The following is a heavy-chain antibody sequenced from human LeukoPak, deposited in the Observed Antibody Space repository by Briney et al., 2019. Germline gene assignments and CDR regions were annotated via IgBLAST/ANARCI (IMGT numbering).Heavy chain of an antibody. J-gene: IGHJ6*02. CDR3: ARDISGSYNVHGMDV. V-gene: IGHV4-39*07. CDR1: GGSISSSNDY. D-gene: IGHD3-10*01. CDR2: IYYIGST. Sequence: SETLSLTCTVAGGSISSSNDYWGWVRQPPGKGLAWIATIYYIGSTQYNPSLKSRVTISVDTSKNQFSLKLSSVTAADTAVYYCARDISGSYNVHGMDVWGQGTTVTVSS.